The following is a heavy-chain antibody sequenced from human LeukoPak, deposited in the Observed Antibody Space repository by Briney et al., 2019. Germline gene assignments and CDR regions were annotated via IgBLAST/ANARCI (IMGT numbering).Heavy chain of an antibody. D-gene: IGHD4-17*01. CDR1: GGSISNSDYY. CDR2: IYYSGST. J-gene: IGHJ4*01. CDR3: ASRTPVGDREDY. Sequence: SETLTLTCTVSGGSISNSDYYWGWIRQPPGKGLEWIGSIYYSGSTFHNPSLKSRVTISVATSKNQFSLKLSSVTAADTAVYYCASRTPVGDREDYWGHGTLVTVSS. V-gene: IGHV4-39*01.